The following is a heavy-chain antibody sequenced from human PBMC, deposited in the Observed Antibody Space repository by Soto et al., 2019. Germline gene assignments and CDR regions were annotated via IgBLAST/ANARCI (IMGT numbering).Heavy chain of an antibody. V-gene: IGHV4-59*01. CDR3: ERGGFLWFGAPRVMAV. J-gene: IGHJ6*02. CDR2: IYYSGST. D-gene: IGHD3-10*01. Sequence: SETLSLTCTVSGGSISSYYWRWIRQHPGKGLEWIGYIYYSGSTNYNPSLKSRVTIAINTSKNQFYLKLSYGTAADKAGDYCERGGFLWFGAPRVMAVWGHRTPVTVFS. CDR1: GGSISSYY.